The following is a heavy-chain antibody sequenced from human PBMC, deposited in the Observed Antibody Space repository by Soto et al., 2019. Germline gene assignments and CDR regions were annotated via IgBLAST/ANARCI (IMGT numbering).Heavy chain of an antibody. V-gene: IGHV1-18*01. J-gene: IGHJ3*02. CDR3: ARDRRYGAYAFDI. D-gene: IGHD4-17*01. CDR1: GYTFSDYA. Sequence: ASVKVSCKASGYTFSDYAISWVRQAPGQGLEWTGWISASTRNTDQAQNFQGRVIMTLDTSTNTAYMELRSLRSDDTAVYYCARDRRYGAYAFDIWGQGTMVTVSS. CDR2: ISASTRNT.